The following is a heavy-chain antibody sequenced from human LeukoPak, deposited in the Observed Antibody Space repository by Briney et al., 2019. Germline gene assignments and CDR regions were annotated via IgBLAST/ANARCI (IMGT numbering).Heavy chain of an antibody. V-gene: IGHV3-66*01. CDR3: AKAANIVAMYFDY. Sequence: GGSLRLSCAASGFTVSSNYMSWVRQAPGKGLEWVSIIYSGGSTYYADSVKGRFTISRDNSKNTLYLQMNSLRAEDTAVYYCAKAANIVAMYFDYWGQGTLVTVSS. J-gene: IGHJ4*02. CDR2: IYSGGST. D-gene: IGHD5-12*01. CDR1: GFTVSSNY.